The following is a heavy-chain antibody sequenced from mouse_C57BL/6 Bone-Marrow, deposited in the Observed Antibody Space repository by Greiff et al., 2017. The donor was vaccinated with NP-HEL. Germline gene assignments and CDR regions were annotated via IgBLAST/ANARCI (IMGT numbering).Heavy chain of an antibody. CDR2: IDPSDSYT. J-gene: IGHJ2*01. D-gene: IGHD4-1*02. CDR1: GYTFTSYW. CDR3: ARLGGSPTGTDFDY. Sequence: VKLQQPGAELVMPGASVKLSCKASGYTFTSYWMHWVKQRPGQGLEWIGEIDPSDSYTNYNQKFKGKSTLTVDKSSSTAYMQLSSLTSEDSAVYYCARLGGSPTGTDFDYWGQGTTLTVSS. V-gene: IGHV1-69*01.